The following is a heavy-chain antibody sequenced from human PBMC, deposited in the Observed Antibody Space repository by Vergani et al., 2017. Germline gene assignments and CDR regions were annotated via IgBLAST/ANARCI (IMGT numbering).Heavy chain of an antibody. CDR3: ARDRTYCSSTSCYGHYYYYGMDV. D-gene: IGHD2-2*01. CDR1: GYTFTIYS. J-gene: IGHJ6*02. V-gene: IGHV1-18*01. Sequence: QVQLVQSGAEVKKPGASVKVSCKASGYTFTIYSIGWVRQAPGQGLEWLGWISGYNGNTNYAQKLQGRVTMTTDTSTSKAYMELRNLRSDDTAVYYCARDRTYCSSTSCYGHYYYYGMDVWGQGTTVTVSS. CDR2: ISGYNGNT.